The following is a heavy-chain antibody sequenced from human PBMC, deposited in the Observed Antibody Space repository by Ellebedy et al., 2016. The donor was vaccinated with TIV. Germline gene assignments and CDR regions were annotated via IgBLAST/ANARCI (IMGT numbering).Heavy chain of an antibody. V-gene: IGHV4-34*01. CDR2: INHSGST. Sequence: SETLSLTCAVYGGSFSGYYWSWIRQPPGKGLEWIGEINHSGSTNYNPSLKSRVTISVDTSKNQFSLKLSSVTAADTAVYYCARGETDDYGDYVRDYWGQGTLVTVSS. J-gene: IGHJ4*02. CDR1: GGSFSGYY. D-gene: IGHD4-17*01. CDR3: ARGETDDYGDYVRDY.